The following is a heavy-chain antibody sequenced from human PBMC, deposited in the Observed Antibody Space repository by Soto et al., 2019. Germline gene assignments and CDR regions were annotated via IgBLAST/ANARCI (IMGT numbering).Heavy chain of an antibody. J-gene: IGHJ4*02. D-gene: IGHD2-15*01. CDR1: GYTFTSYA. V-gene: IGHV1-3*01. Sequence: QVQLVQSGAEVKKPGASVKVSCKASGYTFTSYAMHWVRQAPGQRLEWMGWINAGNGNTKYSQKFQGRVTITRDTSASTAYMELSSLRSEDTAVYYCARDLGYCSGGRCSNYYGDRPDYWGQGTLVTVSS. CDR2: INAGNGNT. CDR3: ARDLGYCSGGRCSNYYGDRPDY.